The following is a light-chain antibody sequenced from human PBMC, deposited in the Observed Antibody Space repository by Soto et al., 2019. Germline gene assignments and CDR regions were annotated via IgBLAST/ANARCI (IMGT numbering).Light chain of an antibody. CDR2: EVS. V-gene: IGLV2-14*01. CDR1: SSDVGSYNY. CDR3: SSFTSSSTGFFV. Sequence: QSALTQPASVSGSPGQSITISCTGTSSDVGSYNYVSWYQHHPGKAPKLMISEVSNRPSGVSNRFSGSKSGNTASLTISGLQTEDEADYYCSSFTSSSTGFFVFGTGTKV. J-gene: IGLJ1*01.